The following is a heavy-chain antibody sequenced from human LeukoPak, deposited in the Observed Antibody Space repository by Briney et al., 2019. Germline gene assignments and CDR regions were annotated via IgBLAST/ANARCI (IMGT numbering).Heavy chain of an antibody. V-gene: IGHV1-18*01. CDR1: GYTFTSYG. D-gene: IGHD6-13*01. J-gene: IGHJ4*02. Sequence: ASVKVSCKASGYTFTSYGISWVRQAPGQGPEWMGWISAYNGNTNYAQKLQGRVTMTTDTSTSTAYMELRSLRSDDTAVYYCARLRDIAAAGTGFDYWGQGTLVTVSS. CDR3: ARLRDIAAAGTGFDY. CDR2: ISAYNGNT.